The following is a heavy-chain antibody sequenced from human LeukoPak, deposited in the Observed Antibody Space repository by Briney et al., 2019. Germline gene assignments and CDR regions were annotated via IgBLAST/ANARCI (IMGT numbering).Heavy chain of an antibody. CDR2: IKRDGSEK. V-gene: IGHV3-7*03. CDR1: GFTFNSYW. D-gene: IGHD6-19*01. Sequence: GGSLRLSCAASGFTFNSYWMNWVRQAPGKGLEWVANIKRDGSEKYYVDSVKGRFTISRDNAKNSLDLQMNSQRVEDTAVYYCARGDSGWNLMAFDIWGQGTMVTVSS. CDR3: ARGDSGWNLMAFDI. J-gene: IGHJ3*02.